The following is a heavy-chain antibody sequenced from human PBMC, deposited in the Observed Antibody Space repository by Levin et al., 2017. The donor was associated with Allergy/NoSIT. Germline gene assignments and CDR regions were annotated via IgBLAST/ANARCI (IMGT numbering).Heavy chain of an antibody. D-gene: IGHD4-11*01. CDR3: ARAGVDSNSLDSGTKNYPFHGLDV. CDR2: IITIFGTP. V-gene: IGHV1-69*06. J-gene: IGHJ6*02. CDR1: GGTFTSFA. Sequence: VASVKVSCKASGGTFTSFAMSWVRQAPGQGLEWMGVIITIFGTPNYAQKFQGRVTITADTSTSTAYMEVSSLRSDDIAVYYCARAGVDSNSLDSGTKNYPFHGLDVWGQGTTVIVSS.